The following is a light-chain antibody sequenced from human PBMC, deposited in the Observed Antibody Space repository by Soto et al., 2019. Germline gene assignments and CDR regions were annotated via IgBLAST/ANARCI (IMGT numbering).Light chain of an antibody. CDR1: SSNIGADHA. CDR2: DTN. V-gene: IGLV1-40*01. J-gene: IGLJ1*01. CDR3: QSYDTSLCQSV. Sequence: QSALTQPPSVSGAPGQRVTISCTGSSSNIGADHAVHWYQQLPATAPRLLIYDTNNRPSGVPDRFSGSRSGTSASLAITGLQAEDEADYYCQSYDTSLCQSVFGTGTKVTVL.